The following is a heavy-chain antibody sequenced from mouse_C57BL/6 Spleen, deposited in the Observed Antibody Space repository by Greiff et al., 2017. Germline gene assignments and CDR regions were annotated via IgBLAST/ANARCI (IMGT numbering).Heavy chain of an antibody. V-gene: IGHV1-55*01. D-gene: IGHD2-1*01. CDR2: IYPGSGST. J-gene: IGHJ4*01. CDR1: GYTFTSYW. Sequence: QVQLQQPGAELVKPGASVKMSCKASGYTFTSYWITWVKQRPGQGLEWIGDIYPGSGSTNYNEKFKSKATLTVDTSSSTAYMQLSSLTSEDSAVDYCASRSPIYYGNYDYAMDYWGQGTSVTVSS. CDR3: ASRSPIYYGNYDYAMDY.